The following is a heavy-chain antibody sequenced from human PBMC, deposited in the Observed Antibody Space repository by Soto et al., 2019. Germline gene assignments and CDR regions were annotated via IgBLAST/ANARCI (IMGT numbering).Heavy chain of an antibody. CDR2: INSDGSNT. CDR3: TRDEGGSSWVQRY. D-gene: IGHD6-13*01. J-gene: IGHJ4*02. Sequence: EVQLVESGGGLVQPGGSLRLSCAASGFTLSSYWMHWVRQGPGKGLVWVSRINSDGSNTNYADSVKGRFTISRDNAKNTLYLQMNSLRAEDTAVYYCTRDEGGSSWVQRYWGQGTLVTVSS. V-gene: IGHV3-74*01. CDR1: GFTLSSYW.